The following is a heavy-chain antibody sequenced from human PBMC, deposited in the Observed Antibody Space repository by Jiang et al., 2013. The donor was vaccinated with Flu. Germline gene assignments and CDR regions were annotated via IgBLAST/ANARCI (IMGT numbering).Heavy chain of an antibody. D-gene: IGHD2-2*01. V-gene: IGHV4-38-2*01. Sequence: KPSETLSLTCAVSGYSISRGYYWGWIRQPPGKGLEWIGSIYHSGSTYYNPSLKSRVTISVDTSKNQFSLKLSSVTAADTAVYYCARHWRPAAIGNWGQGTLVTVSS. CDR2: IYHSGST. J-gene: IGHJ4*02. CDR3: ARHWRPAAIGN. CDR1: GYSISRGYY.